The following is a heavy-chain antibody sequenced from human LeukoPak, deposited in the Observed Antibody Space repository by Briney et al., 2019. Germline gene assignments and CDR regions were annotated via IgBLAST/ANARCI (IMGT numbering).Heavy chain of an antibody. D-gene: IGHD1-20*01. J-gene: IGHJ4*02. Sequence: TGGSLRLSCAASGFIFSSYYMYWVRHAPEKGLVWVSRIKTDGSSTGYADSVKGRFTISRDNAKNTLYLQMNSLRVEDTAVYYCVAYNWNYPDYWGQGTLVTVSS. V-gene: IGHV3-74*01. CDR3: VAYNWNYPDY. CDR2: IKTDGSST. CDR1: GFIFSSYY.